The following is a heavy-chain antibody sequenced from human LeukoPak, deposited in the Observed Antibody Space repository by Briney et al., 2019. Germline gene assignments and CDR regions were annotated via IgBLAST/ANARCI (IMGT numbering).Heavy chain of an antibody. CDR3: ARAGSSRYYFDY. CDR1: GGSISSYY. CDR2: IYYSGST. J-gene: IGHJ4*02. D-gene: IGHD6-13*01. V-gene: IGHV4-59*01. Sequence: SETLSLTCTVSGGSISSYYWSWIRQPPGKGLEWIGYIYYSGSTNYNPSFKSRVTISVDTSKNQFSLKLSSVTAADTAVYYCARAGSSRYYFDYWGQGTLVTVSS.